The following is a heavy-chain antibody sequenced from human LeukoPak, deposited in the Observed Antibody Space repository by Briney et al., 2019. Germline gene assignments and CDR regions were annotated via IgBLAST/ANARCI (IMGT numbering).Heavy chain of an antibody. CDR3: ASSGWYQVVVY. Sequence: SETLSLTCTVSGGSISSSNFYWGWIRQPPGKGLEWIGSIYYSGSTYSNPSLKSRVTISVDTSKNQFSLKLSSVTAADTAVYYCASSGWYQVVVYWGQGTLVAVSS. CDR2: IYYSGST. D-gene: IGHD6-19*01. CDR1: GGSISSSNFY. J-gene: IGHJ4*02. V-gene: IGHV4-39*07.